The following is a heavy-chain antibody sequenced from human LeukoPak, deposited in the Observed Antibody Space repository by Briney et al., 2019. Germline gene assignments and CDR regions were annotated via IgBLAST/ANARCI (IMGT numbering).Heavy chain of an antibody. Sequence: SETLSLTCAVYGGSFSGYYWSWIRQPPGKGLEWIGEINHSGSTNYNPSLKSRVTISVDTSKNQFSLKLSSVTAADTAVYYCARGGAGYCSGGSCPIDYWGQGTLVTVSS. V-gene: IGHV4-34*01. CDR3: ARGGAGYCSGGSCPIDY. CDR1: GGSFSGYY. J-gene: IGHJ4*02. CDR2: INHSGST. D-gene: IGHD2-15*01.